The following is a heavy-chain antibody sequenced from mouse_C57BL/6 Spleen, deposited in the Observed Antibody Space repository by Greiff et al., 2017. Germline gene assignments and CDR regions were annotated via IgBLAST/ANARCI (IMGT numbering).Heavy chain of an antibody. CDR2: IDPSDSET. CDR1: GYTFTSYW. CDR3: ARWGLLDAMDY. D-gene: IGHD1-1*01. J-gene: IGHJ4*01. V-gene: IGHV1-52*01. Sequence: LQQPGAELVRPGSSVKLSCKASGYTFTSYWMHWVKQRPIQGLEWIGNIDPSDSETHYNQKFKDKATLTVDKSSSTAYMQLSSLTSEDSAVYYCARWGLLDAMDYWGQGTSVTVSS.